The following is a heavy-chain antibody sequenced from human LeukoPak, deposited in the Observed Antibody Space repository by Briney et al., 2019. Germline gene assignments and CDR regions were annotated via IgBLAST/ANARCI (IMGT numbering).Heavy chain of an antibody. CDR2: IYPGDSDT. V-gene: IGHV5-51*01. CDR3: ARMSSSSWYYIDY. D-gene: IGHD6-13*01. CDR1: GYSFTSYW. J-gene: IGHJ4*02. Sequence: GESLGISCKGSGYSFTSYWIGWVRQMPGKGLEWMEIIYPGDSDTRYSPSFQGQVTISADKSISTAYLQWSSLKASDTAMYYCARMSSSSWYYIDYWGQGTLVTVSS.